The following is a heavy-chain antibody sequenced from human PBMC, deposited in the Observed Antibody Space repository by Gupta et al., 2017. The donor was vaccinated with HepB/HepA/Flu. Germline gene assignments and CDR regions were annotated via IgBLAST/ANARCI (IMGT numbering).Heavy chain of an antibody. Sequence: QVQLVQSGGEVKEPGASVTVSCKATGYNFRTYGISWVRQAPGQGLEWMAWIRAYNGKTNYAQNFQGRFTMTTDTSTTTAYMELRSLRSDDTAIYYCARDGPDYGRYVNFDYWGQGTLVTVSS. D-gene: IGHD4-17*01. CDR2: IRAYNGKT. V-gene: IGHV1-18*01. CDR1: GYNFRTYG. CDR3: ARDGPDYGRYVNFDY. J-gene: IGHJ4*02.